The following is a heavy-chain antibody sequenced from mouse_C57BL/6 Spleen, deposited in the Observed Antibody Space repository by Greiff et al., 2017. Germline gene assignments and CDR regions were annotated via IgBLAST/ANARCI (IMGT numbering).Heavy chain of an antibody. Sequence: VQLQQSGPVLVKPGASVKMSCKASGYTFTDYYMNWVKQSHGKSLEWIGVINPYNGGTSYNQKFKGKATLTVDKSSSTAYMELNSLTSEDSAVYYCAREKGDYFDYWGQGTTLTVSS. CDR3: AREKGDYFDY. CDR1: GYTFTDYY. V-gene: IGHV1-19*01. CDR2: INPYNGGT. J-gene: IGHJ2*01.